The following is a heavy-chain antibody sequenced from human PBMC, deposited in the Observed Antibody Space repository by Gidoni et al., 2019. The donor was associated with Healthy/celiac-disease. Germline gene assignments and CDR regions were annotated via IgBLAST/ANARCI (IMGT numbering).Heavy chain of an antibody. Sequence: VQLLESGGGLVQTGGSLRLSCAASGFTFSSYAMSWVRQAPGKGLEWVAAISGSGGSTYYADSVKGRFTISRDNSKNTLYLQMNSLRAEDTAVYYCAKDDCSGGSCYLGAFDIWGQGTMVTVSS. V-gene: IGHV3-23*01. CDR1: GFTFSSYA. CDR3: AKDDCSGGSCYLGAFDI. D-gene: IGHD2-15*01. CDR2: ISGSGGST. J-gene: IGHJ3*02.